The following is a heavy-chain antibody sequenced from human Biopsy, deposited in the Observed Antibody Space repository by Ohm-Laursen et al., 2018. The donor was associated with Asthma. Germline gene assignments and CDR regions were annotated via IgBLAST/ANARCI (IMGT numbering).Heavy chain of an antibody. CDR2: ISWNSGNI. Sequence: SLRLSCSAFGFPISNYAMHWVRQAPGKGLEWVSSISWNSGNIDYADSVKGRFTISRDNAKNSLYLQMQSLRPEDTAFYYCAKSADYYDSTDYLDFWGRGTLVTVSS. V-gene: IGHV3-9*01. CDR3: AKSADYYDSTDYLDF. J-gene: IGHJ4*01. D-gene: IGHD3-22*01. CDR1: GFPISNYA.